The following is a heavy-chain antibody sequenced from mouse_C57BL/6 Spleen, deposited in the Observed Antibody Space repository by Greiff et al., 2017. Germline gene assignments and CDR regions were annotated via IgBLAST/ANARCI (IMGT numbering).Heavy chain of an antibody. J-gene: IGHJ3*01. D-gene: IGHD1-1*01. CDR3: TTRGLLRSSSGFAY. CDR1: GFNIKDDY. Sequence: VQLKQSGAELVRPGASVKLSCTASGFNIKDDYMRWVKPRPEQGLEWIGWIDPENGDTEYASKFQGKATITADTSSNTAYLQLSSLTSEDTAVYYCTTRGLLRSSSGFAYWGQGTLVTVSA. CDR2: IDPENGDT. V-gene: IGHV14-4*01.